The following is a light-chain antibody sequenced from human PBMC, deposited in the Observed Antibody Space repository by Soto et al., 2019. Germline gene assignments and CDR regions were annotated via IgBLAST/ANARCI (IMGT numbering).Light chain of an antibody. Sequence: DIQLTQSPSTLSPSVGDRVTITCRASQSISSWLAWYQQKPGKAPKLLIYDASSLESGVPSRFSGSGSGTEFTLTISSLQPDDFATYYCQQYNSYSPELTFGGGTKVDIK. J-gene: IGKJ4*01. V-gene: IGKV1-5*01. CDR2: DAS. CDR1: QSISSW. CDR3: QQYNSYSPELT.